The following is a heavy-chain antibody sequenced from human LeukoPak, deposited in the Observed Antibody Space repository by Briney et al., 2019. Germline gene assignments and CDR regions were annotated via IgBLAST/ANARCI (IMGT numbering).Heavy chain of an antibody. CDR3: ASRYCTGVNCFAASYMCMDV. CDR2: IKQDGSEK. D-gene: IGHD2-8*02. Sequence: GGSLRLSCAASGLSLSGYWLTWVRQAPGKGLEWVANIKQDGSEKNYVDSVKGRFTISRDNADNSLYLEMTNLRVEDTAVYFCASRYCTGVNCFAASYMCMDVWGKGTTVTVSS. CDR1: GLSLSGYW. J-gene: IGHJ6*03. V-gene: IGHV3-7*01.